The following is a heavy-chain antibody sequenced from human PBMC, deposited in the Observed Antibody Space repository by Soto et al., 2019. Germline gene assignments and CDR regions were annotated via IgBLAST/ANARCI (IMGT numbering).Heavy chain of an antibody. CDR1: GFTFSSYA. V-gene: IGHV3-23*01. Sequence: GGSLRLSCAASGFTFSSYAVSWVRQAPGKGLEWVSAISGSGGSTYYADSVKGRFTISRDNSKNTLYLQMNSLRAEDTAVYYCTKSLRPVVVTAILPFDYWGQGTLVTVSS. J-gene: IGHJ4*02. CDR2: ISGSGGST. D-gene: IGHD2-21*02. CDR3: TKSLRPVVVTAILPFDY.